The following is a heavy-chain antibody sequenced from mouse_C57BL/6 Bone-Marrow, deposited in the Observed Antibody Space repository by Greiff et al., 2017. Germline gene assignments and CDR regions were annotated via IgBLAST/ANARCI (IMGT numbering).Heavy chain of an antibody. Sequence: DVQLQESGAELVRPGASVKLSCTASGFNIKDDYMHWVKQRPEQGLEWIGWIDPENGDTEYASKFQGKATITADTSSNTAYLQLSSLTSEDTAVYYCTTVTSRVTFYAMDYWGQGTSVTVSS. CDR3: TTVTSRVTFYAMDY. D-gene: IGHD2-1*01. CDR1: GFNIKDDY. V-gene: IGHV14-4*01. CDR2: IDPENGDT. J-gene: IGHJ4*01.